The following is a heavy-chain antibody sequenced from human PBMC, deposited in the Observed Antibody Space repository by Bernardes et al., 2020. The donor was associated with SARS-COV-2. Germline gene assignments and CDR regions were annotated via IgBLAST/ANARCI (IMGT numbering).Heavy chain of an antibody. CDR3: TTDLGGTSGTHAGGMGYYYYYGMDV. J-gene: IGHJ6*02. CDR1: GYTLTEIS. V-gene: IGHV1-24*01. Sequence: ASVKVSCKVSGYTLTEISMHWVRQAPGKGLEWMGGFDPEDGETIYAQKFQGRVTMTEDTSTDTAYMELSSLRSEDTAVYYCTTDLGGTSGTHAGGMGYYYYYGMDVWGQGTTVTVSS. D-gene: IGHD1-1*01. CDR2: FDPEDGET.